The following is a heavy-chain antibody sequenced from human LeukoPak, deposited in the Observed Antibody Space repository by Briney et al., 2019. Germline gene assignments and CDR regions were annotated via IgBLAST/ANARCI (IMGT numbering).Heavy chain of an antibody. Sequence: GGSLRLSCAASGVTFSSYAMNWVRQAPGKGLECVSSISSSGSYIYYADSVKGRFTISRDNARNSLHLQMNSLRAEDTAVYYCARSIAVTGFPFDYWGQGTLVTVSS. CDR2: ISSSGSYI. CDR1: GVTFSSYA. V-gene: IGHV3-21*01. CDR3: ARSIAVTGFPFDY. J-gene: IGHJ4*02. D-gene: IGHD6-19*01.